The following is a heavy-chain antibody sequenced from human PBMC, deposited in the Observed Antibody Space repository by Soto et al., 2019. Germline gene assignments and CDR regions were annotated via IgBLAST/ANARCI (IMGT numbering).Heavy chain of an antibody. D-gene: IGHD2-15*01. CDR3: AHKGPEDWPLDY. Sequence: QITLKESGPTLVRPTQTLTLTCAFSGFSLSTSGVGVGWIRQPPGKALEWLAVIYWDDSKHYSPSLRSRLTITKDTSKNQVVLTMTNMDPMDTGTYYCAHKGPEDWPLDYWGQETQVTVYS. CDR2: IYWDDSK. J-gene: IGHJ4*02. CDR1: GFSLSTSGVG. V-gene: IGHV2-5*02.